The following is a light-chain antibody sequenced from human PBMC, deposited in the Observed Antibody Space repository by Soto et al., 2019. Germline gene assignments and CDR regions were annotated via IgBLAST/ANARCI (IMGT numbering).Light chain of an antibody. CDR2: DAS. CDR3: QQYDNVRLT. V-gene: IGKV1-33*01. CDR1: QDINNS. Sequence: IQMTQSPSSLSASVGDRVTITCQASQDINNSLNWYQQKPGKAPKLLIYDASNLETGVPTRFSGSGSGTYFTFSISLLQPEDVATYYCQQYDNVRLTFGGGTKVDIK. J-gene: IGKJ4*01.